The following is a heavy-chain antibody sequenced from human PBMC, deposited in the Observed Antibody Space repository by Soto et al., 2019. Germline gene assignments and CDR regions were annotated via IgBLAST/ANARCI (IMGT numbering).Heavy chain of an antibody. CDR1: GGSISSYY. CDR3: ARDSHYGLGENAFDI. J-gene: IGHJ3*02. V-gene: IGHV4-59*01. CDR2: IYYSGST. D-gene: IGHD3-10*01. Sequence: SETLSLTCTVSGGSISSYYWSWIRQPPGKGLEWIGCIYYSGSTNYNPSLKSRVTISVDTSKNQFSLKLSSVTAADTAVYYCARDSHYGLGENAFDIWGQGTMVTVSS.